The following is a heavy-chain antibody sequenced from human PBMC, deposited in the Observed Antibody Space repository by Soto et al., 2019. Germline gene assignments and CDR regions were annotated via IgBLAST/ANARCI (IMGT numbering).Heavy chain of an antibody. CDR3: ARHFSVDYFDY. Sequence: SETLSLTCAVYGGSFSGYYWSWIRQPPGKGLEWIGEINHSGSTNYNPSLKSRVTISVDRSKNQFSLKLSSVTAADTAVYYCARHFSVDYFDYWGQGALVTV. CDR1: GGSFSGYY. J-gene: IGHJ4*02. CDR2: INHSGST. V-gene: IGHV4-34*01.